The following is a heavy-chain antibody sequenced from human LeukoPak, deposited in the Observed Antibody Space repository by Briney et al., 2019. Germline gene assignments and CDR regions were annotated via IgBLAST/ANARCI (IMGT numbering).Heavy chain of an antibody. Sequence: PSETLSLTCAVYGGSFSGYYWSWIRQPPGKGLEWIGEINHSGSTNYNPSLKSRVTISVDTSKNQFSLKLSSVTAADTAVYYCASSGSYYTPTDYWGQGTLVIVSS. CDR3: ASSGSYYTPTDY. CDR1: GGSFSGYY. V-gene: IGHV4-34*01. CDR2: INHSGST. J-gene: IGHJ4*02. D-gene: IGHD1-26*01.